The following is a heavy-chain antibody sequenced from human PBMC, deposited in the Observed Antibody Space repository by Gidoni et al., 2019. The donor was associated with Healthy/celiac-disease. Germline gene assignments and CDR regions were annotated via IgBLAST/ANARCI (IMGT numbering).Heavy chain of an antibody. CDR3: ARDYRQGQSPLVWFDP. D-gene: IGHD3-16*02. CDR1: GVTFRSDS. V-gene: IGHV3-21*01. Sequence: EVQLVESGGGLVKPGGSLRLSCADSGVTFRSDSMNWVRQAPGKGLAWVSPIISISSYIYYAASVQGRFTISRYNAKNSLYLQMNSLRAEDTAVYYCARDYRQGQSPLVWFDPLGQGTLVTVSS. CDR2: IISISSYI. J-gene: IGHJ5*02.